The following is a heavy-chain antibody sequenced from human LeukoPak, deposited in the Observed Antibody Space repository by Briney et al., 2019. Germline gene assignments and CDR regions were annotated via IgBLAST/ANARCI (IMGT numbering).Heavy chain of an antibody. CDR2: ISPYSGNI. CDR3: ARETNNWFDP. CDR1: GYSFTSNA. J-gene: IGHJ5*02. Sequence: ASVKVSCKASGYSFTSNAISWVRQAPGQGLEWMGWISPYSGNINYAQKLQGRVTMTTDTSTSTAYMELRSLRSDDTAVYYCARETNNWFDPWGQGTLVTVSS. V-gene: IGHV1-18*01.